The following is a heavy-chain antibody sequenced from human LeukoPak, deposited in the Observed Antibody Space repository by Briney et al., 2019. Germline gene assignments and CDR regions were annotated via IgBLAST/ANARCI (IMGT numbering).Heavy chain of an antibody. CDR3: ARLGRLAEQQLVRSNWYFDL. CDR2: IYYSGST. J-gene: IGHJ2*01. Sequence: GSLRLSCAASGFTFSSYAMSWIRQPPGKGLEWIGYIYYSGSTNYNPSLKSRVTISVDTSKNQFSLKLSSVTAADTAVYYCARLGRLAEQQLVRSNWYFDLWGRGTLVTVSS. CDR1: GFTFSSYA. D-gene: IGHD6-13*01. V-gene: IGHV4-59*08.